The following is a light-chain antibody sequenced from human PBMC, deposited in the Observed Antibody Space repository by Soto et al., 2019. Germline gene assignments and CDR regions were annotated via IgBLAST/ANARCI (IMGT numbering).Light chain of an antibody. CDR2: TAS. CDR3: QQSYRTPLT. Sequence: DIQMTQSPSSLSASVGDRVTITCRASQTISNYLNWYQQKPGKAPKVLIYTASTLQSGVPSRFSGSGSGTEFTLTISSLQPEDVAIYHCQQSYRTPLTFGGGTKVEIK. V-gene: IGKV1-39*01. J-gene: IGKJ4*01. CDR1: QTISNY.